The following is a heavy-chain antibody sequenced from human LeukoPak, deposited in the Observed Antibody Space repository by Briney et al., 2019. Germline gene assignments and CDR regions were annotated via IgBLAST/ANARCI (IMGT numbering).Heavy chain of an antibody. J-gene: IGHJ4*02. D-gene: IGHD6-13*01. Sequence: QPGGSLRLSCATSGFTFSMSSMHWVRLAPGKGLEWLAGISFDGANKFSGDSVKGRFSISRDNSKNTLYLQMNSLGLDDTAVYFWARGRAGIAAAGFDYWGQGTLVTVSS. CDR2: ISFDGANK. CDR1: GFTFSMSS. CDR3: ARGRAGIAAAGFDY. V-gene: IGHV3-30*04.